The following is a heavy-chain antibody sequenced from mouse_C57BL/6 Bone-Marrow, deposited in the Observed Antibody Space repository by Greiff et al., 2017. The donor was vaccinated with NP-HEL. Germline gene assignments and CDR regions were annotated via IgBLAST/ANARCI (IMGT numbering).Heavy chain of an antibody. Sequence: VQLQQPGAELVMPGASVKLSCKASGYTFTSYWMHWVKQRPGQGLEWIGEIDPSDSYTNYNQKFKGKSTLTVDKSSSTAYMQLSSLTSEDSAVYYCAREGYGNYDYWGQGTTLTVSS. D-gene: IGHD2-10*02. J-gene: IGHJ2*01. CDR2: IDPSDSYT. CDR1: GYTFTSYW. V-gene: IGHV1-69*01. CDR3: AREGYGNYDY.